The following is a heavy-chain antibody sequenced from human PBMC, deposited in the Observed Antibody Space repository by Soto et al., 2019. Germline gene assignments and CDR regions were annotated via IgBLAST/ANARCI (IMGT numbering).Heavy chain of an antibody. CDR1: GASVSSGGFS. Sequence: SETLSLTCTVAGASVSSGGFSWSWIRQPPGKGLEWIGSISYSGSTTYYPSLRSRVTISVDTSKNQFSLKLSSVTAADTAVYYCARDRGGDGSGSRWFDPWGQGTLVTVSS. J-gene: IGHJ5*02. D-gene: IGHD3-10*01. V-gene: IGHV4-61*08. CDR3: ARDRGGDGSGSRWFDP. CDR2: ISYSGST.